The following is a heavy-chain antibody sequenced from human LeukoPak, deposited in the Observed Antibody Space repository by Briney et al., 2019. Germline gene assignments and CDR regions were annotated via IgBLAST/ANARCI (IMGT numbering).Heavy chain of an antibody. Sequence: SQTLSLTCAISGDSVSSNSAAWNWIRQSPSRGLEWLGRTYYRSKWYNDYAISVKSRITINPDTSENQFSLQLNSVTPEDTAVYYCARMDTAMVSFDYWGQGTLVTVSS. V-gene: IGHV6-1*01. CDR1: GDSVSSNSAA. CDR2: TYYRSKWYN. CDR3: ARMDTAMVSFDY. J-gene: IGHJ4*02. D-gene: IGHD5-18*01.